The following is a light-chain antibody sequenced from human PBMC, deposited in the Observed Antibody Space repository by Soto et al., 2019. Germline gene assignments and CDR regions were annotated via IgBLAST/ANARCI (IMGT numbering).Light chain of an antibody. CDR1: QSLLHSNGYNY. CDR3: MGALQIPPT. Sequence: DIVMTQTPLSLPVTPGEPASISCRSSQSLLHSNGYNYLDWFLQKPGQSPRLLIYLGSNRVSGVPGRFSGSASGTDFTLTISRVEAEDVGVYYCMGALQIPPTFGQGTKVDIK. J-gene: IGKJ1*01. V-gene: IGKV2-28*01. CDR2: LGS.